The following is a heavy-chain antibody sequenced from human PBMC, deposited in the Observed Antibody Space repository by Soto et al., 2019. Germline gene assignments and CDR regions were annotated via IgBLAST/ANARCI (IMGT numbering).Heavy chain of an antibody. J-gene: IGHJ4*02. Sequence: GGALRLSCAASGFTFDGYAMHWVRQAPGKGLEWVSGISWNSGSIGYADSVKGRFTISRDNSKNTLYLQMSSLRAEDTAVYYCVKDRYVDYWGQGTMVTVSS. CDR2: ISWNSGSI. CDR1: GFTFDGYA. V-gene: IGHV3-9*01. CDR3: VKDRYVDY.